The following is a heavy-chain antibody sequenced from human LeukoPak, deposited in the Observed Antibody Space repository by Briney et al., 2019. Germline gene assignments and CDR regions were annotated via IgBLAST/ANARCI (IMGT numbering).Heavy chain of an antibody. CDR1: GFTFSNHG. CDR2: ISPSGDIT. D-gene: IGHD3-10*01. Sequence: GGTLRLSCAASGFTFSNHGMNWVRQAPGKGLEWVSGISPSGDITHYADSVQDRFTISRDNSQNPLYPEVIRLTAEDTAVYYCTRDYAWRRFGEWSQGTLVTVSS. J-gene: IGHJ4*02. V-gene: IGHV3-23*01. CDR3: TRDYAWRRFGE.